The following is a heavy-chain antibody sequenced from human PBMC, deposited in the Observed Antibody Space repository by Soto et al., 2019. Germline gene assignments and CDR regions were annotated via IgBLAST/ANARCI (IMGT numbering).Heavy chain of an antibody. V-gene: IGHV4-30-4*01. CDR1: GGSIRSVDYY. J-gene: IGHJ5*02. D-gene: IGHD3-3*01. CDR2: IYYSGGT. CDR3: ARSRITIFGVLIIGSWFDP. Sequence: QVQLQESGPGLVEPSQTLSLTCTVSGGSIRSVDYYWSWIRQPPGKGLEWIGYIYYSGGTYYNPSLKCRVTISVDTSKNHFSLKLSSVTAADTAVYYCARSRITIFGVLIIGSWFDPWGQGTLVTVSS.